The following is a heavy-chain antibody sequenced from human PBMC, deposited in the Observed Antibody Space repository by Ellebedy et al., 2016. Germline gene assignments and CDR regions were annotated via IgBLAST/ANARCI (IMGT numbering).Heavy chain of an antibody. Sequence: ASVKVSCKASGGTFSSSAISWVRQAPGQGLEWMGVIIPIFGTANYGQKFQGRVTITADESTSTAYMELSSLRSEDTAVCYCARTISSSWYEYFDYWGQGTLVTVSS. J-gene: IGHJ4*02. CDR2: IIPIFGTA. D-gene: IGHD6-13*01. CDR1: GGTFSSSA. CDR3: ARTISSSWYEYFDY. V-gene: IGHV1-69*13.